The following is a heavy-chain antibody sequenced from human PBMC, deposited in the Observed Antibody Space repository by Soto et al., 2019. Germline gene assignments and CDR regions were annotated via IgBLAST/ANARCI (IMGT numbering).Heavy chain of an antibody. D-gene: IGHD1-26*01. CDR1: GASFSGFY. V-gene: IGHV4-34*04. CDR2: IDHSGIT. J-gene: IGHJ4*02. Sequence: SETLPLTCAVSGASFSGFYWSWIRQSPGKGLEWIGEIDHSGITNHNTALKSRATMSVDTSKNQFSLKLRSVTAADTAVYYCARGVSVTLAVQGGAPDKNYFDSWSQGTLVTV. CDR3: ARGVSVTLAVQGGAPDKNYFDS.